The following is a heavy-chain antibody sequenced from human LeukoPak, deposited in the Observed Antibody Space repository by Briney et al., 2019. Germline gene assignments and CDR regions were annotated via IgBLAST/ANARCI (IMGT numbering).Heavy chain of an antibody. V-gene: IGHV4-39*01. CDR1: GGSICSSSYY. CDR2: IYYSGST. Sequence: SETLSLTCTVSGGSICSSSYYWGWVRQPPGKGLEWIGGIYYSGSTYYNPSLRSRVTISVDTSRNQFSLKLSSVTAADTAVYYCARHPSGITMTEAWGQGTLVTVSS. J-gene: IGHJ5*02. CDR3: ARHPSGITMTEA. D-gene: IGHD3-22*01.